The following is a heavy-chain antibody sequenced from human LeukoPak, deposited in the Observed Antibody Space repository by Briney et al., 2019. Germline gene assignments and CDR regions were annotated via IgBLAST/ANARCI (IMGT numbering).Heavy chain of an antibody. Sequence: GGSLRLSCAASGFTFSTYWMTWVRQAPGKGLEWVAHMDLDGSQTFYAGSVKGRFTISRDNAKSSLYLQMNSLRAEDTAMYYCSRDAGSAVGRGLDYWGQGTQATVSS. CDR1: GFTFSTYW. J-gene: IGHJ4*02. CDR2: MDLDGSQT. CDR3: SRDAGSAVGRGLDY. V-gene: IGHV3-7*04. D-gene: IGHD6-13*01.